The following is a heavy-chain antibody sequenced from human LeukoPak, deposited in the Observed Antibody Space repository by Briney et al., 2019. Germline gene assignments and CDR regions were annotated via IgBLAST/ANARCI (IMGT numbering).Heavy chain of an antibody. V-gene: IGHV3-53*01. CDR3: ARSYSSGWYDFDY. CDR2: IYSGGST. J-gene: IGHJ4*02. CDR1: GLTVSSNY. Sequence: GGSPRLSCAASGLTVSSNYMSWVRQAPGKTLEWVSFIYSGGSTYCAASVKGRFTISRDNSKTTLYLQMNSLRAEDTAVYYCARSYSSGWYDFDYWGQGTLVTVSS. D-gene: IGHD6-19*01.